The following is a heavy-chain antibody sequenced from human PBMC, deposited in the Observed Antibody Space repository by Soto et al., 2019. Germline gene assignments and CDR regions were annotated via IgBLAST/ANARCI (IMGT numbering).Heavy chain of an antibody. CDR2: INPNSGGT. D-gene: IGHD5-12*01. CDR1: GYTFTGYY. Sequence: QVQLVQSGAEVKKPGASVKVSCKASGYTFTGYYMHWVRQAPGQGLEWMGWINPNSGGTNDAQKFQGRVTMTRDTSISTAYMELGRLRSDDTAVYYCARGERRDGYNFGLDYWGQGTLVTVSS. CDR3: ARGERRDGYNFGLDY. V-gene: IGHV1-2*02. J-gene: IGHJ4*02.